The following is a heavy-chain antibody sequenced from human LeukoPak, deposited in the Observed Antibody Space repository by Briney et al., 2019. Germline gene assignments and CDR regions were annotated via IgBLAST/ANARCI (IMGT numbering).Heavy chain of an antibody. J-gene: IGHJ4*02. D-gene: IGHD5/OR15-5a*01. CDR3: ARGIEGTVYY. V-gene: IGHV1-2*02. CDR2: INPNSGGT. Sequence: ASVKVSCKASGYTFTGYYMHWVRQAPGQGLEWMGWINPNSGGTSYAQNFQGRVTMTRDTSISTAYMELSSLRSDDTAAYYCARGIEGTVYYWGQGTLVTVSS. CDR1: GYTFTGYY.